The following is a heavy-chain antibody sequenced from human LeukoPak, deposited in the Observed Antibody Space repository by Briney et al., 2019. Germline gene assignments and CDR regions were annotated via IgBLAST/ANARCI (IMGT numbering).Heavy chain of an antibody. CDR3: ARDSHIAEVAYYFDY. Sequence: GGSVKVSCKASGYTFSAYGISWVRQAPGQGLEWMGYISVYSGNTNHAQKLQGRVTMTTDTSTSTAYMELRSLRSDDTAVYYCARDSHIAEVAYYFDYWGQGTLVTVSS. J-gene: IGHJ4*02. V-gene: IGHV1-18*01. D-gene: IGHD2-21*01. CDR2: ISVYSGNT. CDR1: GYTFSAYG.